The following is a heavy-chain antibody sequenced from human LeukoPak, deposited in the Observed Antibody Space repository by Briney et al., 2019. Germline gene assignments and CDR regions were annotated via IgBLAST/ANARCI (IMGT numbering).Heavy chain of an antibody. J-gene: IGHJ5*02. Sequence: GGSLRLSCAASEFTFSNYEMNWIRQAPGKGLEWVSYISSSGSTIYYADSVKGRFTISRDNAKNSLYLQMNNLRVEDTAVYYCARAPTKFRRDWFDPWGQGTLVTVSS. CDR2: ISSSGSTI. D-gene: IGHD3-9*01. CDR1: EFTFSNYE. V-gene: IGHV3-48*03. CDR3: ARAPTKFRRDWFDP.